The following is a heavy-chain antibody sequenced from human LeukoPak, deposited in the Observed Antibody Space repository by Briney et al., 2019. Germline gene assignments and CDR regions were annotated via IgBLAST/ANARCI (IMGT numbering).Heavy chain of an antibody. CDR2: IIPILGIA. V-gene: IGHV1-69*04. CDR1: GGTFSSYA. J-gene: IGHJ6*02. CDR3: ARTRAAGAYYYYGMDV. D-gene: IGHD6-19*01. Sequence: SSVKVSCKASGGTFSSYAISWVRQAPGQGLEWMGRIIPILGIANYAQKFQGRVTITADKSTSTAYMELSSLRSEDTAVYYCARTRAAGAYYYYGMDVWGQGTTVTVSS.